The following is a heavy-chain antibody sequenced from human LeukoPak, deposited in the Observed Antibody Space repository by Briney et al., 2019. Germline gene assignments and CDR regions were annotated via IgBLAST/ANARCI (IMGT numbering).Heavy chain of an antibody. Sequence: PGGSLRLSCAASGFTFSTYGMTWVRQAPGKGLEWVSAIGGSGVSTYYADSVKGRFTISRDNSKNTLYVQMNSLRVEDTAVYYCAKPVVPAANVFDPWGQGTLVTVSS. CDR1: GFTFSTYG. D-gene: IGHD2-2*01. J-gene: IGHJ5*02. V-gene: IGHV3-23*01. CDR2: IGGSGVST. CDR3: AKPVVPAANVFDP.